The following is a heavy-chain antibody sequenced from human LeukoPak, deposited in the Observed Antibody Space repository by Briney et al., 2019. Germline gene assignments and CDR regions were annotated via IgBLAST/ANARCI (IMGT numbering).Heavy chain of an antibody. CDR1: GGSFSGYY. Sequence: KASETLSLTCAVYGGSFSGYYWSWIRQPPGKGLEWIGEINHSGSTNYNPSLTSRVTISVDTSKNQFSMKLSSVTAADTAVYYCARERGYSYGGPDYYYGMDVCGQGTTVTVSS. J-gene: IGHJ6*02. CDR2: INHSGST. D-gene: IGHD5-18*01. V-gene: IGHV4-34*01. CDR3: ARERGYSYGGPDYYYGMDV.